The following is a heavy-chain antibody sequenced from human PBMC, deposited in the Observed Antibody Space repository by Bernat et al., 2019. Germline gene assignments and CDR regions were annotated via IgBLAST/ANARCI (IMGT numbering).Heavy chain of an antibody. CDR1: GFTFSNFG. CDR3: ARLGGNSGYDLLY. V-gene: IGHV3-33*01. Sequence: QVQLVESGGGVVQPGRSLRLSCAASGFTFSNFGMHWVRQAPGKGLEWVAIIWYNGNTRYYADSVKGRFTISRDNSENMLYLEMNSLRDEDTAVYYCARLGGNSGYDLLYLGQGTLVTVSS. J-gene: IGHJ4*02. CDR2: IWYNGNTR. D-gene: IGHD5-12*01.